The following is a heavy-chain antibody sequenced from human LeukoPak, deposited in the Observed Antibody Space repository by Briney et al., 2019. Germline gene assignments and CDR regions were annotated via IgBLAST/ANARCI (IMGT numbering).Heavy chain of an antibody. J-gene: IGHJ2*01. Sequence: SQTLSLTCTVSGGSISSGGYYWSWIRQHPGKGLEWIGYIYYSGSTYYNPSLKSRVTISVDTSKNQFSLKLSSVTDADTAVYHCARALLVVPAALRYFDLWGRGTLVTVSS. CDR1: GGSISSGGYY. CDR2: IYYSGST. V-gene: IGHV4-31*03. CDR3: ARALLVVPAALRYFDL. D-gene: IGHD2-2*01.